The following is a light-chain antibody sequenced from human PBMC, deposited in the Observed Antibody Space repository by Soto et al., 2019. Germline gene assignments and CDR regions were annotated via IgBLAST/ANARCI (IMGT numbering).Light chain of an antibody. CDR1: QSVSSN. J-gene: IGKJ1*01. CDR2: GAF. CDR3: QQYNDWPLT. Sequence: ESVMTQSPFTLSVSPGERDNLSCRASQSVSSNLAWYQQKPGQAPSLLIYGAFTRATGIPARFSGTGSGTEFTLTISSLQSEDFALYYCQQYNDWPLTFGQGTKGDI. V-gene: IGKV3-15*01.